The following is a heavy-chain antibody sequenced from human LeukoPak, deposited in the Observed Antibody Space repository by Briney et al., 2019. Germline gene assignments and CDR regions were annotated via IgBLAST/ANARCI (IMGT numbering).Heavy chain of an antibody. D-gene: IGHD6-6*01. CDR2: IYPGDSDT. CDR1: GYSFTCYW. Sequence: GESLKISCKGSGYSFTCYWIGWVRQMPGKGLEWMGIIYPGDSDTRYSPSFQGQVTISADKSISTAYLQWSSLKASDTAMYYCARRVSIAARPYYYYMDVWGKGTTVTVSS. J-gene: IGHJ6*03. CDR3: ARRVSIAARPYYYYMDV. V-gene: IGHV5-51*01.